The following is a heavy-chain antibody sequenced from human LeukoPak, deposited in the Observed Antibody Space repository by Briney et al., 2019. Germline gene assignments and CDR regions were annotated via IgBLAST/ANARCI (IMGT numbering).Heavy chain of an antibody. CDR1: GYTFTSYG. D-gene: IGHD2-2*01. V-gene: IGHV1-18*01. J-gene: IGHJ5*02. CDR3: ARDRLFCSSTSCSYDPWFDP. CDR2: ISAYNGNT. Sequence: ASVEVSCKASGYTFTSYGISWVRQAPGQGLEWMGWISAYNGNTNYAQKLQGRVTMTTDTSTSTAYMELRSPRSDDTAVYYCARDRLFCSSTSCSYDPWFDPWGQGTLVTVYS.